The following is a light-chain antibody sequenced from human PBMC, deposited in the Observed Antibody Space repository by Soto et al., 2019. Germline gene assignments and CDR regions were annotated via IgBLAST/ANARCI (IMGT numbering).Light chain of an antibody. CDR3: QQSNNWPQT. CDR2: GAS. Sequence: EIVSTQSPATMSVSPGESATLSCRASQSVSSNLAWYQQKPGQAPRLLIYGASTRATGIPARFSGSGSGTEFTLTISSLQPEDFAVYYCQQSNNWPQTFGQGTKVEIK. CDR1: QSVSSN. V-gene: IGKV3-15*01. J-gene: IGKJ1*01.